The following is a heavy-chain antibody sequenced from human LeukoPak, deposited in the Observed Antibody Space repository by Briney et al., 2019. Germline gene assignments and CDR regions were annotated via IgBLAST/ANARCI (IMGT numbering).Heavy chain of an antibody. CDR2: INHSGSI. D-gene: IGHD2-21*02. Sequence: LETLSLTCGVYGGSFSNYYWTWIRQPPGKGLEWIGEINHSGSINYNPSLKSRVTISVDTSKNQFSLKLSSVTAADTAVYFCASVVVVTAIWSYWGQGTLVTVSS. CDR1: GGSFSNYY. J-gene: IGHJ4*02. CDR3: ASVVVVTAIWSY. V-gene: IGHV4-34*01.